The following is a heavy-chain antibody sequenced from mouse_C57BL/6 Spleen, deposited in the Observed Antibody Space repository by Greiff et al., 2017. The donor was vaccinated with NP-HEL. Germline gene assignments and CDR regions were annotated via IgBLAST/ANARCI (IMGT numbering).Heavy chain of an antibody. D-gene: IGHD2-3*01. CDR1: GYTFTSYW. CDR2: IDPSDSYT. CDR3: ARGWLLHWYFDV. V-gene: IGHV1-59*01. J-gene: IGHJ1*03. Sequence: VQLQQPGAELVRPGTSVKLSCKASGYTFTSYWMHWVKQRPGQGLEWIGVIDPSDSYTNYNQKFKGKATLTVDTSSSTAYMQLNSLTSEDSAVYYCARGWLLHWYFDVWGTGTTVTVSS.